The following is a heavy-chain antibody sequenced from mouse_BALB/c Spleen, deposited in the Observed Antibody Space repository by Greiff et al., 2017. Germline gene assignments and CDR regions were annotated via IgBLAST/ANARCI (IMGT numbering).Heavy chain of an antibody. V-gene: IGHV7-3*02. D-gene: IGHD2-14*01. CDR3: ARAYYRYDEGFAY. CDR1: GFTFTAYY. CDR2: IRNKANGYTT. J-gene: IGHJ3*01. Sequence: ELQLVESGGGLVQPGGSLRLSCAPSGFTFTAYYMSWVRLPPGKALVWLGFIRNKANGYTTEYSASVKGRFTISRDNSQSILYLQMNTLRAEDSATYYCARAYYRYDEGFAYWGQGTLVTVSA.